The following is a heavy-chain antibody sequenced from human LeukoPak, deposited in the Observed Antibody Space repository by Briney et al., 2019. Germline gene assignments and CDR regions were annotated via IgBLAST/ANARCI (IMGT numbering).Heavy chain of an antibody. V-gene: IGHV3-48*01. J-gene: IGHJ4*02. CDR2: ISSSSSTI. Sequence: PGGSLRLSCEASGFTFSSYSMNWVRQAPGKGLEWVSYISSSSSTIYYADSVKGRFTISRDNAKNSLYLQMNSLRAEDTAVYYCARGHTAVTRHFDFWGQGTLVTVSS. CDR1: GFTFSSYS. CDR3: ARGHTAVTRHFDF. D-gene: IGHD4-17*01.